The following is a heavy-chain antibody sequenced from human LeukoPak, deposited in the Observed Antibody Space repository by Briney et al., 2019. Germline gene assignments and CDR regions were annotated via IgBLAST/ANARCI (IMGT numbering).Heavy chain of an antibody. CDR3: ARAPLRDPYYYMDV. CDR1: GYTFTGYY. V-gene: IGHV1-2*02. CDR2: INPNSGGT. J-gene: IGHJ6*03. Sequence: ASVKVSCKASGYTFTGYYMHWVRQAPGQGLEWMGWINPNSGGTNCAQKFQGRVTMTRDTSISTAYMELSRLRSDDTAVYYCARAPLRDPYYYMDVWGKGTTVTISS. D-gene: IGHD4/OR15-4a*01.